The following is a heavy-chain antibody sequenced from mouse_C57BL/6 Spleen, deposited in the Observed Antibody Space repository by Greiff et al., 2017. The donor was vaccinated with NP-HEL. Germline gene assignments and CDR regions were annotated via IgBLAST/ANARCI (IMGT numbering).Heavy chain of an antibody. V-gene: IGHV14-4*01. Sequence: VQLKESGAELVRPGASVKLSCTASGFTIKDDYMHWVKQRPEQGLEWIGWIDPENGDTEYASKFQGKATITADTSSNTAYLQLSSLTSEDTAVYYCTTKGRGFAYWGQGTLVTVSA. CDR1: GFTIKDDY. J-gene: IGHJ3*01. CDR3: TTKGRGFAY. CDR2: IDPENGDT.